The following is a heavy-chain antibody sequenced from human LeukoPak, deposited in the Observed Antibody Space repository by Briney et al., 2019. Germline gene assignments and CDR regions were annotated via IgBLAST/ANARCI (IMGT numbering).Heavy chain of an antibody. D-gene: IGHD2-15*01. CDR3: AKEGRDPYCSGGSCSFYFDC. V-gene: IGHV3-74*01. J-gene: IGHJ4*02. Sequence: QAGGSLRLSCAASGFTFRSYWMHWVRQAPGKGLVWVSGINSDGSNTSYADAVKGRFTISRDNSKDTLYLQMSSLRPEDTAVYYCAKEGRDPYCSGGSCSFYFDCWGQGTLVTVSS. CDR2: INSDGSNT. CDR1: GFTFRSYW.